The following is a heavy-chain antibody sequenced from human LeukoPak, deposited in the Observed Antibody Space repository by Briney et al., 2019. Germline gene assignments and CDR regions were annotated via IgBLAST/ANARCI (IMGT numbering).Heavy chain of an antibody. CDR2: ISHAGRS. CDR3: ARHYGP. D-gene: IGHD3-16*01. V-gene: IGHV4-4*02. CDR1: GVSISSSHW. J-gene: IGHJ5*02. Sequence: SETLSLTCTVSGVSISSSHWWNWVRQAPGKGLDWVGEISHAGRSKYNPSLKNRVTISKDNSKNQFSLTLKSVTAADTAVHYCARHYGPWGQGTLVTVSS.